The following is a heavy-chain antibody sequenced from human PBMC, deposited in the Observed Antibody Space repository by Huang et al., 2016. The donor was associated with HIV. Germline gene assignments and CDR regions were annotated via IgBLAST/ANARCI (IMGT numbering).Heavy chain of an antibody. V-gene: IGHV1-18*01. CDR3: ARDPKYHRIGYYRQRRGIDI. CDR1: GYTFTSYG. CDR2: INASSGDT. D-gene: IGHD3-22*01. J-gene: IGHJ3*02. Sequence: QIQLMQSGPELKQPGASVKVSCMASGYTFTSYGITWVRQAPGQGPEWRGWINASSGDTEYAQKFQGRVTVTTDTTTNIAYMELRSLRSDDTAKYYCARDPKYHRIGYYRQRRGIDIWGQGTMVIVSS.